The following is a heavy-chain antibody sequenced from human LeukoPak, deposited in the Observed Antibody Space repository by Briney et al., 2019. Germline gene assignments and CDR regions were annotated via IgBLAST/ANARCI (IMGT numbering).Heavy chain of an antibody. Sequence: SETLSLTCTVSGGSISTSNYYWSWIRQPPGKGLEWIGYIYYSGSTNYKPSLKSRVTISVDTSKNQFSLKLSSVTAADTAVYYCARGGYYGSGNDFRFDPWGQGTLVTVSS. D-gene: IGHD3-10*01. CDR1: GGSISTSNYY. J-gene: IGHJ5*02. CDR2: IYYSGST. V-gene: IGHV4-61*01. CDR3: ARGGYYGSGNDFRFDP.